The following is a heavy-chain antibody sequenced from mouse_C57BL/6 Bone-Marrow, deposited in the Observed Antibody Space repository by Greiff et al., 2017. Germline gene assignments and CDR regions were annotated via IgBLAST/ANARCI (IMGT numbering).Heavy chain of an antibody. V-gene: IGHV6-3*01. CDR3: TGEETALDY. J-gene: IGHJ2*01. CDR2: IRLKSDNYAT. D-gene: IGHD4-1*01. Sequence: EVKLVESGGGLVQPGGSMKLSCVASGFTFSNYWMNWVRQSPEKGLEWVAQIRLKSDNYATHYAESVKGRFTISRDDSKSSVYLQMNNLRAEDTGIYYCTGEETALDYWGQGTTLTVSS. CDR1: GFTFSNYW.